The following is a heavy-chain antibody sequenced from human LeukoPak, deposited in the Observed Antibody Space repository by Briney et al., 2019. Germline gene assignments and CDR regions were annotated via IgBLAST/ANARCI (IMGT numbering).Heavy chain of an antibody. CDR1: GFTFNTYA. D-gene: IGHD6-19*01. CDR2: ICGSGGCT. J-gene: IGHJ4*02. V-gene: IGHV3-23*01. Sequence: GGSLRLSCEASGFTFNTYAIYWVPQARGKGLEWVSGICGSGGCTYYADSVKGRFTISRDNSKNTVYLQMNSLTADDTAVYYCAKTTVGYSSGRYPGWPADCWGQGTLVTVSS. CDR3: AKTTVGYSSGRYPGWPADC.